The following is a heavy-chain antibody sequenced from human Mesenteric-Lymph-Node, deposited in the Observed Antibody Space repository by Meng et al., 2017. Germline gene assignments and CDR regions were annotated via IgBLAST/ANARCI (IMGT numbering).Heavy chain of an antibody. D-gene: IGHD3-22*01. Sequence: ASVKVSCKASGYTFTSYDINWVRQAPGQGLEWMGWMNPKSGDTGYAQKFQGRVTITRNTSISTAYMELSSLRSEDTAVYYCARIAYYYDSSGPDDYYGRDVWGQGTTVTVSS. J-gene: IGHJ6*02. CDR3: ARIAYYYDSSGPDDYYGRDV. CDR2: MNPKSGDT. CDR1: GYTFTSYD. V-gene: IGHV1-8*03.